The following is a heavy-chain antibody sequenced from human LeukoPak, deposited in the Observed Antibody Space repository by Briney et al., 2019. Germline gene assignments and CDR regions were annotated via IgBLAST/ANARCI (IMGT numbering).Heavy chain of an antibody. D-gene: IGHD5-18*01. CDR1: GGSISSSSYY. J-gene: IGHJ4*02. CDR2: IYYSGST. Sequence: SETLSLTCTVSGGSISSSSYYWGWIRQPPGKGLGWIGSIYYSGSTYYNPSLKSRVTISVDTSKNQFSLKLSSVTAADTAVYYCARTDVDTAMVVDYWGQGTLVTVSS. V-gene: IGHV4-39*01. CDR3: ARTDVDTAMVVDY.